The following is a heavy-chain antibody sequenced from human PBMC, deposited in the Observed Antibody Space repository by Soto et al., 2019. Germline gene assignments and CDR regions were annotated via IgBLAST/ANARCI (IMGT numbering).Heavy chain of an antibody. CDR1: GFTFSSCA. J-gene: IGHJ6*02. CDR2: IIDSGGST. CDR3: AKGRSHYYYHAVDV. V-gene: IGHV3-23*01. Sequence: GGSLRLSCAASGFTFSSCAMGWVRQAPGKGLEWVSDIIDSGGSTYYADSVKGRFTISRDNSKSTLYLQMNSLRAEDTALYYCAKGRSHYYYHAVDVWGQGTTVTVS.